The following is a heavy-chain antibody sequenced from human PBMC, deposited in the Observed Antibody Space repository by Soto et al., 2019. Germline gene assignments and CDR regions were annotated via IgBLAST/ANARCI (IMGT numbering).Heavy chain of an antibody. CDR3: ARGRDGDY. D-gene: IGHD6-6*01. Sequence: QVHLVQSGAEVKKPGASVKVSCKGSGYGFTTYGITWVRQAPGQGLEWMAWISAHNGNTNYAQKLQGRVTVTRDTSTSTAYMELRSRRSDGAAVDYCARGRDGDYWGQGARVTVSS. CDR1: GYGFTTYG. V-gene: IGHV1-18*01. J-gene: IGHJ4*02. CDR2: ISAHNGNT.